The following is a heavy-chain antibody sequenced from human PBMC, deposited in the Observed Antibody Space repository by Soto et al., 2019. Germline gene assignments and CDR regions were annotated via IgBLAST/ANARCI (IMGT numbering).Heavy chain of an antibody. Sequence: QVQLVQSGAEVKKPGSSVKVSCKASGGTFGSYAISWVRQAPGQGLEWMGGIIPIFGTANYAQKFQGRVTITADEYTSTAYMELSSLRSEDTAVYYCARDRAAAGLIDYWGQGTLVTVSS. CDR1: GGTFGSYA. CDR3: ARDRAAAGLIDY. V-gene: IGHV1-69*12. J-gene: IGHJ4*02. D-gene: IGHD6-13*01. CDR2: IIPIFGTA.